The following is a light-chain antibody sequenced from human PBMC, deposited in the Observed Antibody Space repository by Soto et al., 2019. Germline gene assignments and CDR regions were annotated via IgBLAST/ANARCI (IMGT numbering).Light chain of an antibody. CDR2: AAS. V-gene: IGKV1-39*01. CDR1: QSIGTN. Sequence: DIQMTRSPSSLSASVGDRVTITCRASQSIGTNLNWYHQKPGKAPNLLIYAASSLQSGVPSRFSGSGSGTDFTLTISSLQPEDFATYFCQQYYSFPRTFGQGTKLEIK. CDR3: QQYYSFPRT. J-gene: IGKJ2*01.